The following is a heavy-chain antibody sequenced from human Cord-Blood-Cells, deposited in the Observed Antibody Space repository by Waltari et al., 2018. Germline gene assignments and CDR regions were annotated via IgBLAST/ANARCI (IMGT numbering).Heavy chain of an antibody. Sequence: QVQLPQSGAGLLTPSETLSLTCAVYRGPLSGYYLRWLRQPPGKGLEWIGEINHSGRTNYNPSLKSRVTISVDTSKNQFSLKLSSVTAADTAVYYCAQLKNSGSYYNYFDYWGQGTLVTVSS. J-gene: IGHJ4*02. D-gene: IGHD3-10*01. V-gene: IGHV4-34*01. CDR1: RGPLSGYY. CDR2: INHSGRT. CDR3: AQLKNSGSYYNYFDY.